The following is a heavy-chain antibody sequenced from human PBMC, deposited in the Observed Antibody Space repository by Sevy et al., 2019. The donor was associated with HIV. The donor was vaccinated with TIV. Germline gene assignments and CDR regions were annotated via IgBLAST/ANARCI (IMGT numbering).Heavy chain of an antibody. Sequence: ASVKVSCKASGYTFTSYGISWVRQAPGQGLEWMGWISAYNGNTNYAQKLQGRVTMTTDTSTSTAYMELRSLRSDDTAVYYCARGSRDGYQPRWDFDYWGQGTLVTVSS. CDR2: ISAYNGNT. J-gene: IGHJ4*02. CDR3: ARGSRDGYQPRWDFDY. D-gene: IGHD2-2*01. V-gene: IGHV1-18*04. CDR1: GYTFTSYG.